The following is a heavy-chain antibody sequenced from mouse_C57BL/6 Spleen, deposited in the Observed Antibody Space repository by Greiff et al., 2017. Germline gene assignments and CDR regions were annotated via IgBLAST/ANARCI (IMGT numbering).Heavy chain of an antibody. CDR2: INPYNGGT. J-gene: IGHJ3*01. CDR1: GYTFTDYY. Sequence: VQLQQSGPVLVKPGASVKMSCKASGYTFTDYYMNWVKQSHGKSLEWIGVINPYNGGTSYNQKFKGKATLTVDKSSSTAYMELNSLTSEDSAVYYCGRGWGSPGFADWGQGTLVTVSA. CDR3: GRGWGSPGFAD. D-gene: IGHD1-1*02. V-gene: IGHV1-19*01.